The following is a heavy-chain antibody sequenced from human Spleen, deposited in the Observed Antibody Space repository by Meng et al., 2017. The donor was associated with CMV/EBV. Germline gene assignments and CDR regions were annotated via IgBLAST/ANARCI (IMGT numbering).Heavy chain of an antibody. V-gene: IGHV4-38-2*02. J-gene: IGHJ6*02. CDR2: MHPTGRS. CDR1: NYSINIGYY. D-gene: IGHD3-3*01. CDR3: ARELGNYDFWSGYLYYYYYYGMDV. Sequence: SETLSLTCTVSNYSINIGYYWGWIRQPPGKGLECIGNMHPTGRSYYNSSLKSRVTISVDTSKNQSSLKLSSVTAADTAVYYCARELGNYDFWSGYLYYYYYYGMDVWGQGTTVTVSS.